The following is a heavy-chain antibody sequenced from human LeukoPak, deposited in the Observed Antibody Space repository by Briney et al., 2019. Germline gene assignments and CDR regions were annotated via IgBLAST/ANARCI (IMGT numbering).Heavy chain of an antibody. D-gene: IGHD3-10*01. CDR3: ARWPHLYGSGSYYLNDY. V-gene: IGHV1-2*02. J-gene: IGHJ4*02. Sequence: GASVKVSCKASGYTFSGYYMHWVRQAPGQGLEWMGWINFNGGDTNSAQKFQGRVTMTRDTSITTAYMELSRLRSDDTAVYYCARWPHLYGSGSYYLNDYWGQGTLVTVSS. CDR2: INFNGGDT. CDR1: GYTFSGYY.